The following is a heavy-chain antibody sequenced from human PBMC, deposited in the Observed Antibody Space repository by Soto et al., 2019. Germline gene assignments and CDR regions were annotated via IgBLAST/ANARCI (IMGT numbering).Heavy chain of an antibody. V-gene: IGHV3-23*01. D-gene: IGHD2-15*01. Sequence: GGSLRLSCAASGFTFSSYAMSWVRQAPGKGLEWVSAISGSGGSTYYADSVKGRFTISRDNSKNTLYLQMNSLRAEDTAVYYCAKDPDPLGYCSGGSCFDYWGQGTLVTVSS. CDR3: AKDPDPLGYCSGGSCFDY. J-gene: IGHJ4*02. CDR1: GFTFSSYA. CDR2: ISGSGGST.